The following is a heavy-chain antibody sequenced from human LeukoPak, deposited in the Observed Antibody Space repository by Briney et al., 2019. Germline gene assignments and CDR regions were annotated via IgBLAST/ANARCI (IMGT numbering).Heavy chain of an antibody. CDR3: AHRRLGWDAFDI. CDR2: IYWDDDK. V-gene: IGHV2-5*02. CDR1: GFSLSTSGVG. D-gene: IGHD3-9*01. J-gene: IGHJ3*02. Sequence: SGPTLVHPTPALTLTCTFSGFSLSTSGVGVGWIRQPPVKALGWLALIYWDDDKRYSPSLKSRLTITKDTSKNQVVLTMTNMDPVDTATYYCAHRRLGWDAFDIWGQGTMVTVSS.